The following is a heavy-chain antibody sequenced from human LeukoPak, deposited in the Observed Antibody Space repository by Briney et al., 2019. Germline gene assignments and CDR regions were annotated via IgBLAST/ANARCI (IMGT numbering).Heavy chain of an antibody. CDR3: TSTLSY. CDR2: IQTITDGGTT. Sequence: GGSLRLSCTASGFTFRNVWMTWVRQASGKGLEWVGRIQTITDGGTTDYAAPVRGRFTISRDDSKNTLYLQMNSLKTEDTAVYYCTSTLSYWGQGTLVIVSS. CDR1: GFTFRNVW. V-gene: IGHV3-15*01. J-gene: IGHJ4*02.